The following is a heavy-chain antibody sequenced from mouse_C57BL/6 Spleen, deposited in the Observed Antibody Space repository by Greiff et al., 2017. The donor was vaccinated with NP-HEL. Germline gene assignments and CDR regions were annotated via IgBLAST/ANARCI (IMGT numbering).Heavy chain of an antibody. CDR3: ASVDGYYEAMDY. Sequence: QVQLQQPGAELVKPGASVKVSCKASGYTFTSYWMHWVKQRPGQGLEWIGRIHPSDSDTNYNQQFKGKATLTVDKASSTAYMQLSSLTSEDSAVYDCASVDGYYEAMDYWGQGTSVTVSS. D-gene: IGHD2-3*01. V-gene: IGHV1-74*01. CDR1: GYTFTSYW. J-gene: IGHJ4*01. CDR2: IHPSDSDT.